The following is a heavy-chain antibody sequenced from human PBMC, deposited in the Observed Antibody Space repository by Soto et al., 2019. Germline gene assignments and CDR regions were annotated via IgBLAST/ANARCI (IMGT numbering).Heavy chain of an antibody. J-gene: IGHJ4*02. CDR3: ARGPSGDKVHY. Sequence: SETLSLTCTVSGGSITSDYSCWGWIRQPPGEGLEWIGHIFDSGTTYTNPSLRSQVAISLDTSKNHFSLTLSSVTAADTAVYYCARGPSGDKVHYWGQGALVTVSS. CDR1: GGSITSDYSC. V-gene: IGHV4-30-4*01. CDR2: IFDSGTT. D-gene: IGHD7-27*01.